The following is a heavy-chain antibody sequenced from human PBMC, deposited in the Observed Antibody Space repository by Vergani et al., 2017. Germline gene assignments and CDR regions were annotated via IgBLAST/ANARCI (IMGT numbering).Heavy chain of an antibody. V-gene: IGHV3-30*03. D-gene: IGHD5-24*01. CDR2: ISYDGSNK. Sequence: QVQLVESGGGVVQPGRSLRLSCAASGFIFSSYGMHWVRQAPGKGLEWVALISYDGSNKYYADSVKGRFTISRDNSKNTLYLQMNSLRVEDTAVYYCGRGSDNYNWGQGTLVTVSS. J-gene: IGHJ4*02. CDR1: GFIFSSYG. CDR3: GRGSDNYN.